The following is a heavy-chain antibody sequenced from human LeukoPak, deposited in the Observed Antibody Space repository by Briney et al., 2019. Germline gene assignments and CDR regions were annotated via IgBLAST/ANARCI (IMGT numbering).Heavy chain of an antibody. Sequence: ASVKVSCKASGYTFTSYDINWVRQATGQGLEWMGWMNPNSGNTGYAQKFQGRVTMTRNTSISTAYMELSSLRSEDTAVYYCARERRYRRTFDYWGQGTLVTVSS. CDR3: ARERRYRRTFDY. V-gene: IGHV1-8*01. J-gene: IGHJ4*02. CDR2: MNPNSGNT. CDR1: GYTFTSYD. D-gene: IGHD6-25*01.